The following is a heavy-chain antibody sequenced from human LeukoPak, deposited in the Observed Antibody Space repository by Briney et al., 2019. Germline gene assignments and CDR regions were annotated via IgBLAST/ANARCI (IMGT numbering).Heavy chain of an antibody. V-gene: IGHV3-23*01. CDR2: ISNDGGGT. Sequence: GGSLRLSCTASGFIFNNYGLIWVRQAPGKGLEWVSAISNDGGGTSYADFVKGRFTISRDNSKNTLFLQMNSLRAEDTALYYCAKGSSGYFFDLWGQGTLVTVSS. CDR3: AKGSSGYFFDL. D-gene: IGHD3-22*01. CDR1: GFIFNNYG. J-gene: IGHJ4*02.